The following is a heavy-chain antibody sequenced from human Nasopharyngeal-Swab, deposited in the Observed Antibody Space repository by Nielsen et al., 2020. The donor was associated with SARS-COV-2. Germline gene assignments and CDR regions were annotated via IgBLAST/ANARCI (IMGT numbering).Heavy chain of an antibody. CDR3: AKVKIADYYYGMDV. J-gene: IGHJ6*02. D-gene: IGHD2-21*01. Sequence: GESLKISCAASGFTFGDYSMHWVRQSPGKGLEWVSLISWDGASTYYAASVKGRFIISRDNSKNSLYLQMNSLRSEDTALYYCAKVKIADYYYGMDVWGQGTTVTVSS. CDR2: ISWDGAST. V-gene: IGHV3-43*01. CDR1: GFTFGDYS.